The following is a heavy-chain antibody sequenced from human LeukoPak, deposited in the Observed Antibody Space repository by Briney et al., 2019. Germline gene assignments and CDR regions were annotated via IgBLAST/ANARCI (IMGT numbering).Heavy chain of an antibody. CDR1: RGSVTSYY. CDR3: AIRRARGVKGFDP. CDR2: IYFSGNT. Sequence: PSETLSLTCTVSRGSVTSYYWSWIRQPPGKGLEWIGDIYFSGNTKYNPSLQSRVTISLDTSQNQFSLRLRSVTAADTAVYYCAIRRARGVKGFDPWGQGTLVTVSS. D-gene: IGHD3-10*01. J-gene: IGHJ5*02. V-gene: IGHV4-59*02.